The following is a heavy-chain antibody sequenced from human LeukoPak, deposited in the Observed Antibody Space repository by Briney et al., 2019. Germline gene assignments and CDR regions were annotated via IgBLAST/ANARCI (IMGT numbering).Heavy chain of an antibody. CDR1: GFTFSSYA. V-gene: IGHV3-30*04. CDR3: ARGGSYYVEDRSKPDY. D-gene: IGHD1-26*01. Sequence: PGGSLRLSCAASGFTFSSYAMHWVRQAPGKGLEWVAVISYDGSDKYYADSVKGRFTISRDISKNTLYLQMSSLRPEDTAVYYCARGGSYYVEDRSKPDYWGQGTLVTVSS. J-gene: IGHJ4*02. CDR2: ISYDGSDK.